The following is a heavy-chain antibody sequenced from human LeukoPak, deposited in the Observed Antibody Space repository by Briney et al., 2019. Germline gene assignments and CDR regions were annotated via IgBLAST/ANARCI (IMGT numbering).Heavy chain of an antibody. D-gene: IGHD2-15*01. CDR3: ARVSHCSGGSCYFDPADY. CDR2: INPNSGGT. CDR1: GYTFTGYY. Sequence: ASVKVCCKASGYTFTGYYMHWVRQAPGQGLEWMGWINPNSGGTNYAQKFQGRVTMTRDTSISTAYMELSRLRSDDTAVYYCARVSHCSGGSCYFDPADYWGQGTLVTVSS. V-gene: IGHV1-2*02. J-gene: IGHJ4*02.